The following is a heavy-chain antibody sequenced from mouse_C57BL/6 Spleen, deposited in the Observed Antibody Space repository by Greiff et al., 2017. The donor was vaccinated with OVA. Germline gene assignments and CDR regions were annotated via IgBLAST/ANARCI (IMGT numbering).Heavy chain of an antibody. J-gene: IGHJ3*01. CDR3: ARMDCNYSWFAY. V-gene: IGHV1-69*01. Sequence: VQLQQPGAELVMPGASVKLSCKASGYTFTSYWMHWVKQRPGQGLEWIGEIDPSDSYTNYNQKFKGKSTLTVDKSSSTAYLQLSSLTSDDSAVYYCARMDCNYSWFAYWGQGTLVTVSA. CDR2: IDPSDSYT. CDR1: GYTFTSYW. D-gene: IGHD2-1*01.